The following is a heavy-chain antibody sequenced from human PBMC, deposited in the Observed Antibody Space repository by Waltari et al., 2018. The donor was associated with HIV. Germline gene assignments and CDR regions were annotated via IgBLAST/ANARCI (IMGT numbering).Heavy chain of an antibody. Sequence: QVQLVESGGGVVQPGRTLRLSCAASGRLVSAYTMHWVRQAPGKGLEWVAVISKAGTKKYYADSVKGRFTISRDNSNNALYLQMNSLTVEDTAVYYCARGIYCGSDCYSGLDSWGQGSLVTVSS. J-gene: IGHJ4*02. CDR1: GRLVSAYT. V-gene: IGHV3-30-3*01. CDR3: ARGIYCGSDCYSGLDS. CDR2: ISKAGTKK. D-gene: IGHD2-21*02.